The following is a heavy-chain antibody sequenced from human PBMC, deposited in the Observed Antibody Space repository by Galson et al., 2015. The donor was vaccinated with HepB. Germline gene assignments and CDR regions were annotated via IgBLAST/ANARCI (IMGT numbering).Heavy chain of an antibody. CDR2: INSDGSST. V-gene: IGHV3-74*01. CDR1: GVTFSSYR. CDR3: ARESYSYGGNSDAFDI. D-gene: IGHD4-23*01. Sequence: SLGHYCAASGVTFSSYRMHWVRQAPGKGLVWVSRINSDGSSTSYADSVKGRFTISRDNAKNTLYLQMNSLRAEDTAVYYCARESYSYGGNSDAFDIWGQGTMVTVSS. J-gene: IGHJ3*02.